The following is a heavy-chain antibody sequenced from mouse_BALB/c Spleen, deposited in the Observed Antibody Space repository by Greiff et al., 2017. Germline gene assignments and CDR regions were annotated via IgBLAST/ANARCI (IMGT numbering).Heavy chain of an antibody. CDR1: GYTFTSYV. CDR3: ARGDGNGGGDY. D-gene: IGHD2-3*01. J-gene: IGHJ4*01. Sequence: VQLQQSGPELVKPGASVKMSCKASGYTFTSYVMHWVKQKPGQGLEWIGYINPYNDGTKYNEKFKGKATLTSDKSSSTAYMELSSLTSEDSAVYYWARGDGNGGGDYWGQGTSVTVSS. V-gene: IGHV1-14*01. CDR2: INPYNDGT.